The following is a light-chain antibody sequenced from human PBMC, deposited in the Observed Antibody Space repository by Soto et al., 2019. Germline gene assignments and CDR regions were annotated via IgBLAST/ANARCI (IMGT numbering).Light chain of an antibody. CDR2: EVN. J-gene: IGLJ3*02. CDR3: NSSAGISHYLV. Sequence: QSALTQPPSASGSPGQSVTISCTGTSSDIGGYNSVSWYQQHPGKAPRLMIYEVNKRPSGVPDRFSGSKSVYTASLTVSVLQTDDEAFYFFNSSAGISHYLVFAGGTML. V-gene: IGLV2-8*01. CDR1: SSDIGGYNS.